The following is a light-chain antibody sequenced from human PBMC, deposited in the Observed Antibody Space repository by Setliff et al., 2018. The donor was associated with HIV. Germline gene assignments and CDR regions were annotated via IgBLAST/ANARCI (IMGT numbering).Light chain of an antibody. Sequence: QSALTQPPSASGSPGQSVTISCTGTSSDVGGYNYVSWYQQHPGKAPKLMIFEVNKRPSGVPDRFSGSKSGSTASLTVSGLQAEDEADYYCTSYAGSNNPLVFGTGTKV. CDR2: EVN. J-gene: IGLJ1*01. CDR1: SSDVGGYNY. CDR3: TSYAGSNNPLV. V-gene: IGLV2-8*01.